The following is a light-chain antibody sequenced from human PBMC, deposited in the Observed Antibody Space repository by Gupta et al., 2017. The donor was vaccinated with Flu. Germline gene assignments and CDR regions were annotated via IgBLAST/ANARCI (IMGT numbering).Light chain of an antibody. CDR3: QQYGSSPKT. CDR2: GAS. CDR1: QSISSSY. Sequence: GTLSLSPGERATLSCRASQSISSSYLAWYQQQPGQAPRLLIYGASSRATGIPDRFSGSGSGTDFTLTISRLEPEDFAVYYCQQYGSSPKTFGQGTKVEIK. V-gene: IGKV3-20*01. J-gene: IGKJ1*01.